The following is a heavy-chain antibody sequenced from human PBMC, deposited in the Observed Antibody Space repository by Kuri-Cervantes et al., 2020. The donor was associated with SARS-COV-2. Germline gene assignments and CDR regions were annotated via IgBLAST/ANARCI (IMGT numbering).Heavy chain of an antibody. D-gene: IGHD6-13*01. J-gene: IGHJ6*02. CDR2: IWYDGSNK. Sequence: GGSLRLSCAASGFTFSSYGMHWVRQAPGKGLEWVAVIWYDGSNKYYADSVKGRFTISRDNSKNTLYLQMNSLRAEDTAVYYCARELTAAAGTYYYGMDVWGQGTTVTVSS. CDR1: GFTFSSYG. V-gene: IGHV3-33*01. CDR3: ARELTAAAGTYYYGMDV.